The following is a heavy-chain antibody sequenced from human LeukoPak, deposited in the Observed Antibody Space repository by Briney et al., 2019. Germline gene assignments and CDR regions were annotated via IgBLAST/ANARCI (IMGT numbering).Heavy chain of an antibody. J-gene: IGHJ4*02. V-gene: IGHV3-9*01. Sequence: GGSLRLSCVASGFTFEDYAMNWVRQAPGKGLEWVSGISWKSDNTVYADSVKGRFTVSRDNAKKSLYLQMNSLRAEDTAFYYCAKDTGVDTGMALAYWGQGTLVTVSS. CDR3: AKDTGVDTGMALAY. CDR2: ISWKSDNT. D-gene: IGHD5-18*01. CDR1: GFTFEDYA.